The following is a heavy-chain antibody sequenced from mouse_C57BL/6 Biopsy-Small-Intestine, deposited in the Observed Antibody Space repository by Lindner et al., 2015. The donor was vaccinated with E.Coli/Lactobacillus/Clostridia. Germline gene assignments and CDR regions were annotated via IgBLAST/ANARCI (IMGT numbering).Heavy chain of an antibody. CDR2: IYPGSGNS. Sequence: VQLQESGVELARPGASVKLSCKASGYTFTTFGISWVKQRTGQGLELIGEIYPGSGNSYYNEKFKGKATLTADKSSSTAHMDLRSLTSEDSAVYFCARPLKLTGTVWYFDVWGSGTTVTVSS. J-gene: IGHJ1*01. CDR3: ARPLKLTGTVWYFDV. D-gene: IGHD4-1*01. V-gene: IGHV1-81*01. CDR1: GYTFTTFG.